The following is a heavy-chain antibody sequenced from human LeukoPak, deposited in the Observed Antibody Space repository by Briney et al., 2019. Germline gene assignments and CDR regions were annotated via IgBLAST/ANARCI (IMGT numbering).Heavy chain of an antibody. D-gene: IGHD6-19*01. J-gene: IGHJ4*02. Sequence: ASVKVSCKVSGYTLTELSMHWVRQAPGKGLEWMGGFDPEDGETICAQKFQGRVTMTEDTSTDTAYMELSSLRSEDTAVYYCATETMYSSGWYRFDYWGQGTLVTVSS. CDR2: FDPEDGET. V-gene: IGHV1-24*01. CDR1: GYTLTELS. CDR3: ATETMYSSGWYRFDY.